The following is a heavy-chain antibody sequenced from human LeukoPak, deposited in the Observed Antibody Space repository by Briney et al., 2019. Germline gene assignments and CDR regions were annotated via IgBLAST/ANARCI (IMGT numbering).Heavy chain of an antibody. D-gene: IGHD7-27*01. CDR3: AKFISVWGTCDN. CDR1: GDSIRIGDYY. Sequence: SETLSLTCSIPGDSIRIGDYYCGWIRQPPGKGLEWIGSKFESGDTSYNPSLKSRVTVSLDTSKNQVSLNLRSVTAADTAVYYCAKFISVWGTCDNWGQGTLVTVSS. J-gene: IGHJ4*02. CDR2: KFESGDT. V-gene: IGHV4-39*07.